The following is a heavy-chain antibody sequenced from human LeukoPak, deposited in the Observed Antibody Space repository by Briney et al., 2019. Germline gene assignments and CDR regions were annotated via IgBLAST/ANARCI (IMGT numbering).Heavy chain of an antibody. CDR2: ISGSGDNT. Sequence: PGGSLRLSCAASGFTFSSYAMSWVRQAPGEGLEWVSAISGSGDNTYYADSVKGRFTISRDNGKNTLLLQLNSLRAEDTAVYYCAKSHTGSYYDPLASWGQGTVVTVSS. D-gene: IGHD1-26*01. CDR1: GFTFSSYA. J-gene: IGHJ4*02. CDR3: AKSHTGSYYDPLAS. V-gene: IGHV3-23*01.